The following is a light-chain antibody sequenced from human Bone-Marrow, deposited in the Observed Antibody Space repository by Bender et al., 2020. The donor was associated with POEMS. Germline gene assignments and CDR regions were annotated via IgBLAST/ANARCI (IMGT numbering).Light chain of an antibody. CDR3: FAFTASYTHV. V-gene: IGLV2-14*03. Sequence: QSALTQPASVSGSPGQSITISCTGTSSDVGTDNFLSWYQQRPGKAPKLMIYDVSDRPSGVSNRFSGSKSGNTASLTISGLQSEDEADYYCFAFTASYTHVFGTGTKVTV. CDR2: DVS. J-gene: IGLJ1*01. CDR1: SSDVGTDNF.